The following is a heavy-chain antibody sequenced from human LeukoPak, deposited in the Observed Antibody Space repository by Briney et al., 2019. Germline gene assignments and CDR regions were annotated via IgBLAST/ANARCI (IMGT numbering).Heavy chain of an antibody. CDR2: LFSSGST. CDR1: GASISVYS. Sequence: SETLSLTCTVSGASISVYSWTWIRQPPGKGLEYIGRLFSSGSTNYNPSLMSRLTISVDKSKNQFSLRLRSVTAADTAVYYCARNDSSGWYPAGYKMDVWGKGTTVTVSS. CDR3: ARNDSSGWYPAGYKMDV. D-gene: IGHD6-19*01. V-gene: IGHV4-4*08. J-gene: IGHJ6*04.